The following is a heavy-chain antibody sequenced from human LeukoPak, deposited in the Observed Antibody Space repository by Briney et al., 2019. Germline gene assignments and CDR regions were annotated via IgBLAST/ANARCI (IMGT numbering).Heavy chain of an antibody. CDR3: ARLRRPARENAFDI. V-gene: IGHV4-30-2*01. D-gene: IGHD1-26*01. CDR2: IYHSGST. CDR1: GGSISSGGYS. Sequence: TLSLTCAVSGGSISSGGYSWSWIRQPPGKGLEWIGEIYHSGSTNYNPSLKSRVTISVDKSKNQFSLKLSSVTAADTAVYYCARLRRPARENAFDIWGQGTMITVSS. J-gene: IGHJ3*02.